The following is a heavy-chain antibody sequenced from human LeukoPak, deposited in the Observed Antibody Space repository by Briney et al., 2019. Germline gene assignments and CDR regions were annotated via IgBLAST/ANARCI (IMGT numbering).Heavy chain of an antibody. D-gene: IGHD6-13*01. J-gene: IGHJ4*02. CDR3: ASTGIAAAGSDY. Sequence: SETLSLTCTVSGGSISSGSYYWSWIRQPAGKGLEWIGRIYTSESTNYNPSLKSRVTISVDTSKNQFSLKLSSVSAADTAVYYCASTGIAAAGSDYWGQGTLVTVSS. V-gene: IGHV4-61*02. CDR1: GGSISSGSYY. CDR2: IYTSEST.